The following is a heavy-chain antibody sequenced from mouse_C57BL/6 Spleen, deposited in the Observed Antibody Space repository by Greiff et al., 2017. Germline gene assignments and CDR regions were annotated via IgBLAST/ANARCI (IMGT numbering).Heavy chain of an antibody. CDR1: GYTFTSYW. CDR3: ARGYYGSRRPLPY. Sequence: QVQLQQPGAELVKPGASVKMSCKASGYTFTSYWITWVKQRPGQGLEWIGDIYPGSGSTNYNEKFKSKATLTVDTSSSTAYMQLSSLTSEDSAVYYCARGYYGSRRPLPYWGQGTLVTVSA. J-gene: IGHJ3*01. V-gene: IGHV1-55*01. CDR2: IYPGSGST. D-gene: IGHD1-1*01.